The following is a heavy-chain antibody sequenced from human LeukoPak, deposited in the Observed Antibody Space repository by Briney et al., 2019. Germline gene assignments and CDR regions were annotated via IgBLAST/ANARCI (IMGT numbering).Heavy chain of an antibody. J-gene: IGHJ4*02. CDR1: GGTFSSYA. CDR3: ASSPYHSYSSFMLEGKGSPLFFDY. Sequence: ASVKVSCKASGGTFSSYAISWARQAPGQGLEWMGGIIPIFGTANYAQKFQGRVTITADESTSTAYMELSSLRSEDTAVYYCASSPYHSYSSFMLEGKGSPLFFDYWGQGTLVTVSS. CDR2: IIPIFGTA. V-gene: IGHV1-69*01. D-gene: IGHD6-6*01.